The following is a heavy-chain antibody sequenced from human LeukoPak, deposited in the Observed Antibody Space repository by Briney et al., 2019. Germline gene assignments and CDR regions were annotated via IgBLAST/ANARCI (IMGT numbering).Heavy chain of an antibody. Sequence: PSETLSLTCTVSGGSISSSSYYWGWIRQPPGKGLEWIWSIYYSGSTYYNPSLKSRVTISVDTSKNQFSLKLSSVTAADTAVYYCARSRYDILTGYLPAIRGFDYWGQGTLVTVSS. CDR2: IYYSGST. D-gene: IGHD3-9*01. J-gene: IGHJ4*02. CDR1: GGSISSSSYY. CDR3: ARSRYDILTGYLPAIRGFDY. V-gene: IGHV4-39*07.